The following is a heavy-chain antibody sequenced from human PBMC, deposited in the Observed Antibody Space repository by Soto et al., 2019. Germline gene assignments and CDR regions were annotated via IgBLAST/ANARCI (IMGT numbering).Heavy chain of an antibody. D-gene: IGHD3-9*01. Sequence: ASVKVSCKASGYTFTGYYMHWVRQAPGQGLEWMGWINPNSGGTNYAQKFQGRVTMTRDTSISTAYMELSRLRSDDTAVYYRARALRYFDWLRDYWGQGTLVTVSS. V-gene: IGHV1-2*02. CDR2: INPNSGGT. CDR1: GYTFTGYY. CDR3: ARALRYFDWLRDY. J-gene: IGHJ4*02.